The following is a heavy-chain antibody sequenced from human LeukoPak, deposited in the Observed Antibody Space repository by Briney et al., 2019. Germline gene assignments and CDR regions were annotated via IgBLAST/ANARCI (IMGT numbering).Heavy chain of an antibody. Sequence: PGGSLRLSCAASGFTFDDYAMHWVRQAPGKGLEWVSLISGDGGSTYYADSVKGRFTISRDNSKNSLYLQMNSLRAEDTAVYYCTRDLVYGSGTSDYWGQGTLVTVSS. CDR1: GFTFDDYA. CDR2: ISGDGGST. J-gene: IGHJ4*02. D-gene: IGHD3-10*01. CDR3: TRDLVYGSGTSDY. V-gene: IGHV3-43*02.